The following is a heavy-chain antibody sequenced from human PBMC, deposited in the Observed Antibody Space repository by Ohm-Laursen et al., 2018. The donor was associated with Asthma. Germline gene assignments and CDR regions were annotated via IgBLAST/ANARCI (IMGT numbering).Heavy chain of an antibody. CDR1: GFTFSSYG. J-gene: IGHJ4*02. CDR3: GGSGSSLLPFDY. D-gene: IGHD1-26*01. Sequence: SLRLSCAASGFTFSSYGMHWVRQAPGKGLEWVAVISYDGSNKYYADSVKGRFTISRDNSKNTLYLQMNSLRAEDTAVYYCGGSGSSLLPFDYWGQGTLVTVSS. CDR2: ISYDGSNK. V-gene: IGHV3-30*03.